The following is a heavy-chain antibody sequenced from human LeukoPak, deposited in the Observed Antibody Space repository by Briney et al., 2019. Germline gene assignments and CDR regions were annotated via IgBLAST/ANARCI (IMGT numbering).Heavy chain of an antibody. J-gene: IGHJ4*02. Sequence: ASVKVSCKASGYSFTTYYFHWVRQAPGQGLEWMGIINPSGGSTSYAQKFQDRVTMTRDTSTSTLYMELTSLRSEDTAVYYCVRDVSGGNCLFDYWGQGTLVTVSS. D-gene: IGHD2-15*01. V-gene: IGHV1-46*01. CDR3: VRDVSGGNCLFDY. CDR2: INPSGGST. CDR1: GYSFTTYY.